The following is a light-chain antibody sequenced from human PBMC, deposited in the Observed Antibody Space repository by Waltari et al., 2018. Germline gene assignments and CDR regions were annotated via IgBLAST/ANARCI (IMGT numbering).Light chain of an antibody. CDR1: QSVSSFD. CDR2: RAS. J-gene: IGKJ4*01. V-gene: IGKV3-20*01. Sequence: EIVLTQSPGTLSISPGERATLSCKASQSVSSFDFAWYQQKPGQAPRLLIYRASTRATGIPDRFSGSGSGTYFTLTISRLEPEDFAMYYCQQYSDSPPSLTFGGGTRVEI. CDR3: QQYSDSPPSLT.